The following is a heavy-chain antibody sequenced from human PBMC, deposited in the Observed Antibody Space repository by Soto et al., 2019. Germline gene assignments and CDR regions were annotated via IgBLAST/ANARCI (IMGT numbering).Heavy chain of an antibody. J-gene: IGHJ4*02. V-gene: IGHV3-21*01. D-gene: IGHD3-16*01. CDR2: ISSSSSYI. CDR3: ARSADYDYIWGSYTESRRYFDY. CDR1: GFTFSSYS. Sequence: GGSLRLSCAASGFTFSSYSMNWVRQAPGKGLEWVSSISSSSSYIYYADSVKGRFTISRDKAKNSLYQQMNSLRAEDTAVDYCARSADYDYIWGSYTESRRYFDYWGQGTLVTVSS.